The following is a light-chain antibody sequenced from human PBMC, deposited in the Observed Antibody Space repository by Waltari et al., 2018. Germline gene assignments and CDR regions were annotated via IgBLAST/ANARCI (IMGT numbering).Light chain of an antibody. J-gene: IGKJ4*01. CDR1: QSVTSIA. Sequence: DIVFTQSPGTLSLSPGDRATLSCRASQSVTSIAFTWYQQRPGKAPRLLIYGTSSRATDIPERFSGSGSGTVFTLTISSLQPEDFAVYFCQQYDGTGVTFGGGTKVEI. CDR3: QQYDGTGVT. V-gene: IGKV3-20*01. CDR2: GTS.